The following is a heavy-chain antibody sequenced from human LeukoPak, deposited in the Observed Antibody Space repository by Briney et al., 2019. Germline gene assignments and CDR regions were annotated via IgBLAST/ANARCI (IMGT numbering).Heavy chain of an antibody. D-gene: IGHD5-18*01. J-gene: IGHJ3*01. V-gene: IGHV3-30*04. CDR1: GFRFNNYA. CDR3: AREVYSYALDALDL. CDR2: ISMDGIQQ. Sequence: GRSLRLSCAASGFRFNNYAMHWVRQPPGTGLEWVAVISMDGIQQYYADSVKGRFSISRDNSKNTLYLQMNSLRSEDTAVYYCAREVYSYALDALDLWGQGTMVTVSS.